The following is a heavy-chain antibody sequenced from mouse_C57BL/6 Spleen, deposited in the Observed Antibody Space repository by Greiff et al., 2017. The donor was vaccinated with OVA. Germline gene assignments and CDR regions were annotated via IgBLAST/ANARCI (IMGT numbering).Heavy chain of an antibody. Sequence: VQLQQPGAELVKPGASVKLSCKASGYTFTSCWMHWVKQRPGRGLEWIGRIDPTSGGTKYNEKFKSKATLTVDKPSSTAYMQLSSLTSEDSAVYYCARRHYYGSSYWYFDVWGTGTTVTVSS. D-gene: IGHD1-1*01. J-gene: IGHJ1*03. CDR3: ARRHYYGSSYWYFDV. V-gene: IGHV1-72*01. CDR1: GYTFTSCW. CDR2: IDPTSGGT.